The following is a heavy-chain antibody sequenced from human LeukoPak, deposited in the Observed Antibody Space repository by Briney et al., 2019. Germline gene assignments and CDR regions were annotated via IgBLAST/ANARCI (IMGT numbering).Heavy chain of an antibody. CDR3: ASERWLQFVDY. CDR2: IYYSGST. Sequence: SETLSLTCTVSGGSISSSGYYWGWIRQPPGKGLEWIGSIYYSGSTYYNPSLKSRVTISVDTSKNQFSLKLSSVTAADTAVYYCASERWLQFVDYWGQGTLVTVSS. V-gene: IGHV4-39*01. CDR1: GGSISSSGYY. D-gene: IGHD5-24*01. J-gene: IGHJ4*02.